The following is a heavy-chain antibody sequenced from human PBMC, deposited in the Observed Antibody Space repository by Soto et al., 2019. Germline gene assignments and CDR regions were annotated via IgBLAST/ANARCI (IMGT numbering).Heavy chain of an antibody. CDR1: GFTFSNYG. D-gene: IGHD3-10*01. CDR3: AKEFRGITMVRGVKNWYFDL. Sequence: QVQLVESGGGVVQPGRSLRLSCAASGFTFSNYGMHWVRQAPGKGLEWVSAILKDGGETHYADSVKGRFTISRDNSKSTLYLEMNSLRPEDTAVYYCAKEFRGITMVRGVKNWYFDLWGRGTLVTVSS. J-gene: IGHJ2*01. V-gene: IGHV3-30*18. CDR2: ILKDGGET.